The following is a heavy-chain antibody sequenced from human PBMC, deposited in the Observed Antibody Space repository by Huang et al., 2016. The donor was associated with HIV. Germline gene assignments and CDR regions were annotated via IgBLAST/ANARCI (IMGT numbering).Heavy chain of an antibody. J-gene: IGHJ4*02. Sequence: VQLIESGGGVVQPGKSLRLSCATSGFILSNYGMHWVRQAPGKGLKGVAFIRNAGMKKKYADSVRGRFTVGRDNANNTLFLQMSSLRVDDTAVYYCARGDYYDSSGYHPGHFDYWGQGILVTVSS. CDR2: IRNAGMKK. V-gene: IGHV3-33*04. CDR1: GFILSNYG. D-gene: IGHD3-22*01. CDR3: ARGDYYDSSGYHPGHFDY.